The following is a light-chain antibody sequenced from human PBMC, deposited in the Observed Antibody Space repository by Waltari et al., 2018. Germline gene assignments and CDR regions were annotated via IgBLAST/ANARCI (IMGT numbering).Light chain of an antibody. CDR2: EGY. CDR1: CSGVGGYNL. Sequence: QSALTQPASVSGSPGQSITISCTETCSGVGGYNLVSWYQHHPGKAPKVMIYEGYKRPSGVSNRFSGSKSGNTASLTISGLQAEDEADYYCCSYAGSSTPRVFGGGTKLTVL. CDR3: CSYAGSSTPRV. J-gene: IGLJ3*02. V-gene: IGLV2-23*01.